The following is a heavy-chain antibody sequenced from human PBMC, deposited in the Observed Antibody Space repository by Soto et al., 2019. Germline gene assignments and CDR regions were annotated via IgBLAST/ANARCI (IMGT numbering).Heavy chain of an antibody. Sequence: GASVKVSCKASGGTFSSYAISWVRQAPGQGLEWMGGIIPIFGTANYAQKFQGRVTITADESTSTAYMELSSLRSEDTAVYYCARHSDYDLLPRVPWTAFDICGQGTMVTV. J-gene: IGHJ3*02. CDR2: IIPIFGTA. D-gene: IGHD3-9*01. CDR1: GGTFSSYA. CDR3: ARHSDYDLLPRVPWTAFDI. V-gene: IGHV1-69*13.